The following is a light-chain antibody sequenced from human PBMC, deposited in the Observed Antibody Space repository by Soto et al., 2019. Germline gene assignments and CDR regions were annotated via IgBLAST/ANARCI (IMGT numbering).Light chain of an antibody. J-gene: IGLJ1*01. Sequence: QSALTQPASMSGSPGQSITISCPGTSSDIGRYNFVSWYQHHPGKAPKLIIYEATKRPSGVSYRFSGSKSGNTASLTISGLQAEDEADYYCTSYTITSPYVFGTGTKVTVL. CDR1: SSDIGRYNF. CDR3: TSYTITSPYV. CDR2: EAT. V-gene: IGLV2-14*01.